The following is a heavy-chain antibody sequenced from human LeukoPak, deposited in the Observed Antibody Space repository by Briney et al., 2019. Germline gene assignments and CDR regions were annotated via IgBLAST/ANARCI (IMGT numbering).Heavy chain of an antibody. CDR3: ARDIAPGVYSSGWQLRNWFDP. D-gene: IGHD6-19*01. CDR2: TYYRSKWYN. J-gene: IGHJ5*02. V-gene: IGHV6-1*01. CDR1: GDSVSSNSAA. Sequence: TSQTLSLTCAISGDSVSSNSAAWNWIRQSPSRGLEWLGRTYYRSKWYNDYAVSVKSRITINPDTSKNQFSLQLNSVTPEDTAVYYCARDIAPGVYSSGWQLRNWFDPWGQGTLVTVSS.